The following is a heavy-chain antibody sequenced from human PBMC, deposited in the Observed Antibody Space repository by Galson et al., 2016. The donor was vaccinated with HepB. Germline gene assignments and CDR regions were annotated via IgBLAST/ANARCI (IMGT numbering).Heavy chain of an antibody. V-gene: IGHV4-39*01. D-gene: IGHD3-16*01. CDR2: IYYIGTT. CDR3: ARQTYYDYVWGSYNSFDF. J-gene: IGHJ4*02. CDR1: GDSISSRAYH. Sequence: ETLSLTCSVSGDSISSRAYHWGWIRQPPGKGLEWIGSIYYIGTTHYNPSLKSRVSISVDTSKSQFSLTLNSMTAADTAVYYCARQTYYDYVWGSYNSFDFWGQGTVVTVSS.